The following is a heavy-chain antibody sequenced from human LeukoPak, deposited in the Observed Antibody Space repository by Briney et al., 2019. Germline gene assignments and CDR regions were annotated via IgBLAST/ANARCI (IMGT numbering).Heavy chain of an antibody. D-gene: IGHD2/OR15-2a*01. CDR3: AREDNRKDAFDT. Sequence: SETLSLTCTVSGGSISSYYWSWIRQPPGKGLEWIAYIYYSGSTNYNPSLKSRVTISVDTSKNQFSLKLSSVTAADTAVYFCAREDNRKDAFDTWGQGTMVTVSS. V-gene: IGHV4-59*01. CDR2: IYYSGST. CDR1: GGSISSYY. J-gene: IGHJ3*02.